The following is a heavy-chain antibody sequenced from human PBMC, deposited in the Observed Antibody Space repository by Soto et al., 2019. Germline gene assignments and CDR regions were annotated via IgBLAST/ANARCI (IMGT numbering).Heavy chain of an antibody. CDR1: GCTFSEYW. Sequence: PGEALNITCKTSGCTFSEYWIGWVRQMPGKGLELMAIIYAGDSETRYGPAFEGKVTISADRATRTDHLQWKSLKSSDTATYYCARHSSPYDYYFHXWGQGSRVTVSX. V-gene: IGHV5-51*01. J-gene: IGHJ4*02. CDR2: IYAGDSET. CDR3: ARHSSPYDYYFHX. D-gene: IGHD3-22*01.